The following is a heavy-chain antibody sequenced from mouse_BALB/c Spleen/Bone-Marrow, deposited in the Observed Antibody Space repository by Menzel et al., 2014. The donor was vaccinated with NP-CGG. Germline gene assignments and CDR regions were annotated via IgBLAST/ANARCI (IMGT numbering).Heavy chain of an antibody. CDR1: GTDFREFW. Sequence: GTDFREFWMGWVRQAHGKGLEWMGEINPDSSTINYTPSLKDRFIISRDSAKNTLYLQMSKVRSEDTALYYCARLGYYGGFAYWGQGTLVTVSA. D-gene: IGHD2-3*01. CDR2: INPDSSTI. CDR3: ARLGYYGGFAY. J-gene: IGHJ3*01. V-gene: IGHV4-1*02.